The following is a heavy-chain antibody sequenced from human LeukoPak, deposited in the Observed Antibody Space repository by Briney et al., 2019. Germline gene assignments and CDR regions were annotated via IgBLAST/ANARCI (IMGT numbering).Heavy chain of an antibody. CDR3: AKGISIYSYFDN. CDR1: GFTFSSFA. V-gene: IGHV3-23*01. D-gene: IGHD3-16*02. Sequence: GGSLRLSCAASGFTFSSFAMSWVRQAPGKGLEWISVISASGGSTYYADSVKGRFTISRDNSKNTLHLQMNSLRAEDTAVYYCAKGISIYSYFDNWGQGTLVTASS. CDR2: ISASGGST. J-gene: IGHJ4*02.